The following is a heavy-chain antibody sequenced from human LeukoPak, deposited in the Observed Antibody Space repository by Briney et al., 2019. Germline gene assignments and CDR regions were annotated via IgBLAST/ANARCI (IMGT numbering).Heavy chain of an antibody. Sequence: SETLSLTCTVSGASVSGSAYYWGWIRQPPGKGLEWIGNIYYSGSTYYSESLESRVTISIDTSKNQFSLKLNSVTAADTAMYYCAKSGGYGLIDYWGQGTLVTVSS. CDR1: GASVSGSAYY. CDR2: IYYSGST. D-gene: IGHD1-26*01. CDR3: AKSGGYGLIDY. J-gene: IGHJ4*02. V-gene: IGHV4-39*01.